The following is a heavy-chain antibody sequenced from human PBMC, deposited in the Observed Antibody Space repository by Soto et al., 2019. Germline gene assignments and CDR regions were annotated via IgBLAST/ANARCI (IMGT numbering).Heavy chain of an antibody. CDR2: IRYDGSNK. CDR3: ATDRGDYNSSPDY. CDR1: GFTFSSYD. D-gene: IGHD3-10*01. Sequence: QVQLVESGGGVVQPGRSLRLSCAASGFTFSSYDMHWVRQGPGKGLEWVAVIRYDGSNKYYADAVKGRFTISRDNSKNTVYLQMNSLSAGDTAVYYCATDRGDYNSSPDYWGQGTLVTVSS. J-gene: IGHJ4*02. V-gene: IGHV3-33*01.